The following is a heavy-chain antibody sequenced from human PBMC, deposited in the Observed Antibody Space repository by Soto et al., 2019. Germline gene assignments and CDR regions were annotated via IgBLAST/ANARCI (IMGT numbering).Heavy chain of an antibody. CDR1: GYTFTSYG. D-gene: IGHD2-15*01. J-gene: IGHJ6*02. V-gene: IGHV1-18*01. CDR3: ARGYCSGGNCYSGMDV. CDR2: ISAYNGNT. Sequence: ASVKVSCKASGYTFTSYGISWVRQAPGQGLEWMGWISAYNGNTNYAQKLQGRVTMTTDTSTSTAYMELRSLRSDDTAVYYCARGYCSGGNCYSGMDVWGQGTMVTVSS.